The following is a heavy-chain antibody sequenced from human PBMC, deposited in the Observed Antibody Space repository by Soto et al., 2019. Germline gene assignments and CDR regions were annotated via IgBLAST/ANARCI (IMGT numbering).Heavy chain of an antibody. CDR2: IIPIFGTA. V-gene: IGHV1-69*13. CDR1: GGTNSRYA. CDR3: ARDSDYGGNPYYFDY. Sequence: SAHVSFKACGGTNSRYAIRSVRQAPRRGLEWMGGIIPIFGTANYAQKFQGRVTITADESTSTAYMELSSLRSEDTAVYYCARDSDYGGNPYYFDYWGQGTLVTVSS. D-gene: IGHD4-17*01. J-gene: IGHJ4*02.